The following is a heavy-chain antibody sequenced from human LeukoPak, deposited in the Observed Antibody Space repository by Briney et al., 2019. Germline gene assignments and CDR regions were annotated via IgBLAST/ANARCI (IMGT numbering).Heavy chain of an antibody. CDR3: ARMYYYDSSGYYPDAFDI. D-gene: IGHD3-22*01. V-gene: IGHV4-59*12. J-gene: IGHJ3*02. Sequence: SETLSLTCTVSGGSISNYYWSWIRQPPGKGLEWIGYVYYSGGTNYNPSLKSRVTISVDTSKNQFSLKLSSVTAADTAVYYCARMYYYDSSGYYPDAFDIWGQGTMVTVSS. CDR1: GGSISNYY. CDR2: VYYSGGT.